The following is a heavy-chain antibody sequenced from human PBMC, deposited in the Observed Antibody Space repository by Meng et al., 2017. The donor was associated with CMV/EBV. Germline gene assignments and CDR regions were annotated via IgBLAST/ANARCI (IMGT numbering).Heavy chain of an antibody. CDR1: GFTFSSYW. CDR3: AREEDYYGMDV. CDR2: IKQDGSEK. Sequence: LSLTCAASGFTFSSYWMSWVRQALGKGLEWVANIKQDGSEKYYVDSVKGRFTISRDNAKNSLYLQMNSLRAEDTAVYYCAREEDYYGMDVWGQGTTVTVSS. V-gene: IGHV3-7*01. J-gene: IGHJ6*02.